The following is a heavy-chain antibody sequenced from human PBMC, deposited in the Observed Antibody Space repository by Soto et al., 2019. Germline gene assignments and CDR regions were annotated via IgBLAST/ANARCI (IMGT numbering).Heavy chain of an antibody. J-gene: IGHJ4*02. D-gene: IGHD6-13*01. V-gene: IGHV4-59*01. CDR2: IYYSGST. CDR1: GGSISSYY. CDR3: ARVLNVEQAAAFDY. Sequence: ASVPLSLTCTVSGGSISSYYWSWIRQPPGKGLEWIGYIYYSGSTNYNPSLKSRVTISVDTSKNQFSLKLSSVTAADTAVYYCARVLNVEQAAAFDYWGQGTLVTVSS.